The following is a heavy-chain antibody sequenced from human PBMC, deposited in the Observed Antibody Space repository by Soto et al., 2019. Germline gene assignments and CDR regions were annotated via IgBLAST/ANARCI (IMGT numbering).Heavy chain of an antibody. D-gene: IGHD3-10*01. CDR3: ARSYYGSGSYWFYGMDV. V-gene: IGHV1-69*06. CDR1: GGTFGNSA. CDR2: IIPSFATG. Sequence: QVQLVQSGAEVKKPGSSVKVSCKASGGTFGNSAISWVRQAPGQGLEWMGGIIPSFATGNSAPEFQGRLPITADTSTTTAYMELSSLRSEETAVYYCARSYYGSGSYWFYGMDVWGQGTTVTVSS. J-gene: IGHJ6*02.